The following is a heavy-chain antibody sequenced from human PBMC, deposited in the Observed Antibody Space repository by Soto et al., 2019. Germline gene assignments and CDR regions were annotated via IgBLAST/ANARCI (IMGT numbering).Heavy chain of an antibody. Sequence: ASVKVSCKTSGYIFTDYYIHWVRQAPGQGLEWMGYINPKNGDTTYEQKFQGWVTMTRDTSVNTAYIDLRSLRFNDTAVYYCARDQWNSSSWPIDFWGQGTQVTVSS. D-gene: IGHD6-13*01. V-gene: IGHV1-2*04. CDR1: GYIFTDYY. CDR3: ARDQWNSSSWPIDF. CDR2: INPKNGDT. J-gene: IGHJ4*02.